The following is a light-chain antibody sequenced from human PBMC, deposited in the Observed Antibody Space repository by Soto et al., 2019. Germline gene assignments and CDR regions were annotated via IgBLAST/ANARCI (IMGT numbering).Light chain of an antibody. CDR3: TSYVGSNIWV. CDR2: EVS. CDR1: SSYVGAYKY. V-gene: IGLV2-8*01. Sequence: QSALTQPPSASGSPGQSVTTSCTGTSSYVGAYKYVSWYQQYPGKAPKLMIYEVSKRPSGVPDRFSGSKSGNTASLTVSGLQDEDEADYYCTSYVGSNIWVFGGGTKLTVL. J-gene: IGLJ3*02.